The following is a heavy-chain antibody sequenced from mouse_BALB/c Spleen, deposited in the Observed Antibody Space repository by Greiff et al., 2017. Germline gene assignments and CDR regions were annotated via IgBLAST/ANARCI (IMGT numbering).Heavy chain of an antibody. V-gene: IGHV5-17*02. Sequence: DVKLVESGGGLVQPGGSRKLFCAASGFTFSSFGLHWVRQAPEKGLEWVAYISSGSSTIYYADTVKGRFTISRDNPKNTLFLQMTSLRSEDTAMYYCARWEGRWGEGTLVTVSA. CDR1: GFTFSSFG. CDR3: ARWEGR. CDR2: ISSGSSTI. J-gene: IGHJ3*01. D-gene: IGHD4-1*01.